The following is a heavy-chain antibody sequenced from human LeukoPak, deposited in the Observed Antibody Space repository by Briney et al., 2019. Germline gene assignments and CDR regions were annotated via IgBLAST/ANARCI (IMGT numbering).Heavy chain of an antibody. CDR2: IWSEGSNR. D-gene: IGHD4-11*01. CDR3: AKGAQRGFDYSNSLEN. J-gene: IGHJ4*02. V-gene: IGHV3-33*06. Sequence: GGSLSLSCAASGFTFSSYGMHWVRQAPGKGLEWVAVIWSEGSNRFYADSVKGRFTMSRDDSRDTVYLQMDRLTAEDTAVYYRAKGAQRGFDYSNSLENWGQGTLVIVSS. CDR1: GFTFSSYG.